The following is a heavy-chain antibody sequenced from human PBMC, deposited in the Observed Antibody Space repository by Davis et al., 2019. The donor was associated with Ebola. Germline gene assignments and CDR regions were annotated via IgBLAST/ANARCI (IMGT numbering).Heavy chain of an antibody. V-gene: IGHV6-1*01. J-gene: IGHJ5*02. CDR1: GDSVSSNSGA. D-gene: IGHD5-12*01. Sequence: HSQTLSLTCDISGDSVSSNSGAWXXXXXXXXXXXXCLGRTYYSSKWYKDYAVSVKSRIDTSKNQFSLQLISVTPEDTAVYYCASGWLRGGGVDPWGQGTLVTVSS. CDR3: ASGWLRGGGVDP. CDR2: TYYSSKWYK.